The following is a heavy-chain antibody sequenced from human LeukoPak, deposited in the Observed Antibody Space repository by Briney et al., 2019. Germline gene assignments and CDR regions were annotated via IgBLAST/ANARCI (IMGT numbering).Heavy chain of an antibody. V-gene: IGHV3-66*01. CDR2: IYTRGDT. CDR1: GFTSSSYA. D-gene: IGHD4-11*01. J-gene: IGHJ4*02. CDR3: ARSNCDSCYLGVWYYFDY. Sequence: PGGSLRLSCAASGFTSSSYAVSWVRQAPGKGLEWVSAIYTRGDTYYADSVKSRFTISRDNSKNTLYLQMNSLRAEDTAMYYCARSNCDSCYLGVWYYFDYWGQGTLVSVSS.